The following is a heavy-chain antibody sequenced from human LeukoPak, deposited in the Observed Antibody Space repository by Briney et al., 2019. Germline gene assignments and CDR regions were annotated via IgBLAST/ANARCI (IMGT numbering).Heavy chain of an antibody. CDR2: ISSGGYTE. J-gene: IGHJ4*02. Sequence: GGSLRLSCAASGFSFSSYEMNWVRQAPGKGLEWVSHISSGGYTEYYVDSVRGRFTMSRDNAKNLLFLQMNSLRAEDTAVYYCARDTLNGPFVISLDYWGQGALVTVFS. CDR3: ARDTLNGPFVISLDY. CDR1: GFSFSSYE. D-gene: IGHD3-9*01. V-gene: IGHV3-48*03.